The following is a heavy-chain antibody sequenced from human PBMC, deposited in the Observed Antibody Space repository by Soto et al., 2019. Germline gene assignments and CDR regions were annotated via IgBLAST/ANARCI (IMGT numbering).Heavy chain of an antibody. D-gene: IGHD4-17*01. Sequence: QVQLVQSGAEEKKPGASVKVSCKASGYTFTSYAMHWVRQAPGQRLEWMGWINAGNGNTKYSQKFQGRVTITRDTSEITASMMLSTRIPNKTAVYYCGKDPDSGDYGTAPADDYWGQGTLVTVSS. CDR2: INAGNGNT. CDR3: GKDPDSGDYGTAPADDY. CDR1: GYTFTSYA. V-gene: IGHV1-3*05. J-gene: IGHJ4*02.